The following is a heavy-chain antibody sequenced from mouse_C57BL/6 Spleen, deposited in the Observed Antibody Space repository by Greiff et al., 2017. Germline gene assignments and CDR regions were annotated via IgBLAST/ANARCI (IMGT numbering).Heavy chain of an antibody. CDR1: GSTFTSYG. D-gene: IGHD2-5*01. V-gene: IGHV1-81*01. CDR3: ARSKAYYSNYGYFDV. J-gene: IGHJ1*03. Sequence: VQLQQSGAELARPGASVKLSCKASGSTFTSYGITWLKQRTGQGLEWIGEIYPRSGNTSYNEKFKGKATLTADKSSSTAYMELRSLTSEDSAVYCCARSKAYYSNYGYFDVWGTGTTVTVSS. CDR2: IYPRSGNT.